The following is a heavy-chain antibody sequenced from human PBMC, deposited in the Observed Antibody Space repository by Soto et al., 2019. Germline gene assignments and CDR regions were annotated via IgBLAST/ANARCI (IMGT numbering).Heavy chain of an antibody. CDR3: ARSGDSPLYWYFDL. CDR1: GYTFTGYY. J-gene: IGHJ2*01. Sequence: ASVKVSCKASGYTFTGYYMHWVRQAPGQGLEWMGWINPNSGGTNYAQKFQGWVTMTRDTSISTAYMELSRLRSDDTSVYYCARSGDSPLYWYFDLWGRGTLVTVSS. CDR2: INPNSGGT. V-gene: IGHV1-2*04. D-gene: IGHD2-21*02.